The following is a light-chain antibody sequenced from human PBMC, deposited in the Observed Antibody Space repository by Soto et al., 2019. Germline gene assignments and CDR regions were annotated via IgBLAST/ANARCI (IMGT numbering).Light chain of an antibody. CDR2: GNN. J-gene: IGLJ2*01. V-gene: IGLV1-40*01. CDR1: SSNIGAGYD. Sequence: QSVLTQPPSVSGAPGQRVAISCTGSSSNIGAGYDIHWYQQLPGTAPKHLIYGNNNRPSGVPDRFSGSRSGTSASLAITGLQAEDEADYYCQSYDTSLSGSLFGGGTKLTVL. CDR3: QSYDTSLSGSL.